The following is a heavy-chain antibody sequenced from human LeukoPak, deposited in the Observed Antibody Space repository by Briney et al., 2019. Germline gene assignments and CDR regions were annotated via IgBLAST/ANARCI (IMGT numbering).Heavy chain of an antibody. CDR2: IYYSGST. J-gene: IGHJ4*02. Sequence: SETLSLTCTVSGGSISSSSCYWGWIRQPPGKGLEWIGSIYYSGSTYYNPSLKSRVTISVDTSKNQFSLKLSSVTAADTAVYHCARHGTVDTAMAELDYWGQGTLVTVSS. CDR1: GGSISSSSCY. D-gene: IGHD5-18*01. V-gene: IGHV4-39*01. CDR3: ARHGTVDTAMAELDY.